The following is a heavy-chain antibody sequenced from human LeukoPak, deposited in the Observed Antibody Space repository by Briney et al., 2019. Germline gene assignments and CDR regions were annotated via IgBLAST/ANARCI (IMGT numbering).Heavy chain of an antibody. V-gene: IGHV3-30*18. J-gene: IGHJ6*02. CDR3: AKGPLLLKVVVAARYGMDV. CDR1: GFTFSSYG. Sequence: PGGSLRLSCAASGFTFSSYGMHWVRQAPGKGLEWVAVISYDGSNKYYADSVKGRFTISRDNSKNTLYLQMNSLRAEDTAVYYCAKGPLLLKVVVAARYGMDVWGQGTTVTVSS. CDR2: ISYDGSNK. D-gene: IGHD2-15*01.